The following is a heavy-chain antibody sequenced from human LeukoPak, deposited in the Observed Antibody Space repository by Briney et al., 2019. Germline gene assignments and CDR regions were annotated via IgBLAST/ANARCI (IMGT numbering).Heavy chain of an antibody. CDR3: ARRYSSGYYYYMDV. CDR1: GFTFSSYA. V-gene: IGHV3-64*01. D-gene: IGHD6-25*01. CDR2: ISSNGGST. Sequence: PGGSLRLSCAASGFTFSSYAMHWVRQAPGKGLEYVSAISSNGGSTYYANSVKGRFTISRDNSKNTLYLQMGSLRAEDMAVYYCARRYSSGYYYYMDVWGKGTTVTVSS. J-gene: IGHJ6*03.